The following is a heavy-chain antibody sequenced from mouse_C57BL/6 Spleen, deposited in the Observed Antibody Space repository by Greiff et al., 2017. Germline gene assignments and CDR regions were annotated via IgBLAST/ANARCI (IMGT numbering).Heavy chain of an antibody. D-gene: IGHD2-2*01. CDR2: IDPSDSET. CDR3: AREVTARAMDY. CDR1: GYTFTSYW. J-gene: IGHJ4*01. V-gene: IGHV1-52*01. Sequence: QVQLQQSGAELVRPGSSVKLSCKASGYTFTSYWMHWVKQRPIQGLEWIGNIDPSDSETHYNQKFKDKATLTVDKSSSTAYMQLSSLTSEDSAVYYCAREVTARAMDYWGQGTSVTVSS.